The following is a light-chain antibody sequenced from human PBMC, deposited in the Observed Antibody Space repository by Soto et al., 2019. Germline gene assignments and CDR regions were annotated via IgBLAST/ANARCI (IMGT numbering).Light chain of an antibody. CDR1: QSISSS. V-gene: IGKV1-39*01. CDR2: AAS. Sequence: DIQMTQSPSSLSASVGDRVTITCRASQSISSSLNWYQQKPGKAPKLLIYAASSWQSGVPSRFSGRRSGTDFTLTISSLQPEDFATYYCQQSESTPLSFGGGTKVEIK. J-gene: IGKJ4*01. CDR3: QQSESTPLS.